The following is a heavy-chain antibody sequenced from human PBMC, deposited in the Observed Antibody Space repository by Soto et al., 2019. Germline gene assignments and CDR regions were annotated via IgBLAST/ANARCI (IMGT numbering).Heavy chain of an antibody. CDR2: IYYSGRT. Sequence: QVQLQESGPGLVKPSETLSLTCTVSGGSIRDYFWTWIRQPPGKGLEWIGYIYYSGRTNYNPSLKSRVSISVDTSMNHFSLPLRSVTAADTAVYYCARVGGDDFGYSGGFDYWGQGTLVTVSS. CDR1: GGSIRDYF. CDR3: ARVGGDDFGYSGGFDY. V-gene: IGHV4-59*01. J-gene: IGHJ4*02. D-gene: IGHD4-17*01.